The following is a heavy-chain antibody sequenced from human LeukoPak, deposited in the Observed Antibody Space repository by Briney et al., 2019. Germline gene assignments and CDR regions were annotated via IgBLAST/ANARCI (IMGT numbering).Heavy chain of an antibody. CDR2: FDPEDSET. Sequence: ASVKVSCKVPGYTLTELSMHWVRQAPGKGLEWMGGFDPEDSETIYAQKFQGRVTMTEDTSTDTAYMELSRLRSDDTAVYYCASRGGVGATHLFDYWGQGTLVTVSS. CDR3: ASRGGVGATHLFDY. CDR1: GYTLTELS. D-gene: IGHD1-26*01. V-gene: IGHV1-24*01. J-gene: IGHJ4*02.